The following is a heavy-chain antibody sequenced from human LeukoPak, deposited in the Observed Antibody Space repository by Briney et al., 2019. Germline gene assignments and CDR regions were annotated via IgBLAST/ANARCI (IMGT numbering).Heavy chain of an antibody. V-gene: IGHV4-39*07. Sequence: PSETLSLTCTVSGGSISSSSYYWGWIRQPPGRGLEWIGSIYYSGSTYYNPSLKSRVTISVDTSKNQFSLKLSPVTAADTAVYYCARDRIAVAGTGVRNYFDYWGQGTLVTVSS. CDR1: GGSISSSSYY. D-gene: IGHD6-19*01. CDR3: ARDRIAVAGTGVRNYFDY. J-gene: IGHJ4*02. CDR2: IYYSGST.